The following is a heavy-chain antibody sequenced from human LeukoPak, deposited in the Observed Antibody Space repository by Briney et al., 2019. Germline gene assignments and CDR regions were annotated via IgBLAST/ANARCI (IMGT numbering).Heavy chain of an antibody. CDR3: ARYDSSSWHYFDY. CDR2: ISSYNGNT. V-gene: IGHV1-18*04. CDR1: GYTFTGYY. Sequence: ASVKVSCKASGYTFTGYYMHWVRQAPGQGLEWMGWISSYNGNTNYAQKLQGRVTMTTDTSTSTAYMELRSLRSDDTAVYYCARYDSSSWHYFDYWGQGTLVTVSS. J-gene: IGHJ4*02. D-gene: IGHD6-13*01.